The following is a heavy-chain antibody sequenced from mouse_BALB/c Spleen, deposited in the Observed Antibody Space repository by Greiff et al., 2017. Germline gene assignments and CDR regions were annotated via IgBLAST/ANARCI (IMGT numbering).Heavy chain of an antibody. V-gene: IGHV5-9-3*01. D-gene: IGHD2-3*01. Sequence: EVKLVESGGGLVKPGGSLKLSCAASGFTFSSYAMSWVRQTPEKRLEWVATISSGGSYTYYPDSVKGRFTISRDNAKNTLYLQMSSLRSEDTAMYYCARREGYEWGQGTTLTVSS. CDR2: ISSGGSYT. CDR1: GFTFSSYA. J-gene: IGHJ2*01. CDR3: ARREGYE.